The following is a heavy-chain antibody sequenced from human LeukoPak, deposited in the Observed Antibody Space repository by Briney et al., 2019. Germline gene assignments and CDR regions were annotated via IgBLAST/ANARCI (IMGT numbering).Heavy chain of an antibody. CDR3: ATLCSGGFCYIDY. J-gene: IGHJ4*02. Sequence: ASVKVSCKASRGTFPNYDISWVRQAPGQGLEWMGRFVPSVDVANYSPKFRGRVTITAVKSTTTVFMELSSLRSEDTAVYYCATLCSGGFCYIDYWGQGILVTVSS. D-gene: IGHD2-15*01. CDR2: FVPSVDVA. CDR1: RGTFPNYD. V-gene: IGHV1-69*04.